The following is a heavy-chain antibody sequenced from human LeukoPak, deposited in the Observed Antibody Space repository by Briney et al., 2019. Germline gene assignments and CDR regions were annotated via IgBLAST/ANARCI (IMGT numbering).Heavy chain of an antibody. V-gene: IGHV3-43*02. J-gene: IGHJ3*02. CDR3: TKAAGNIGYDPLDAFDI. D-gene: IGHD5-12*01. Sequence: GGSLRLSCAASGFSFDDYAMHWVRQAPGKSLQWVSLISEDGRTTYYADSVKGRFTISRDNSKNSLYLQMNILRTEDTALYYCTKAAGNIGYDPLDAFDIWGQGTVVTVSS. CDR2: ISEDGRTT. CDR1: GFSFDDYA.